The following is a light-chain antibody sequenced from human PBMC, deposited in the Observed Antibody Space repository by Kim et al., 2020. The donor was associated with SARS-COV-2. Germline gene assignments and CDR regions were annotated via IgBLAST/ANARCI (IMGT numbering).Light chain of an antibody. CDR1: SSNIESNG. J-gene: IGLJ3*02. Sequence: ELTQPPSASGTPGQSVTISCSGSSSNIESNGVNWYQHVPGTAPQLLIHSFNQRPSGVPGLFSGSKSDTSASLTISGLQAEDEADYYCGTWDDSLNGWVFGGGTQLTVL. V-gene: IGLV1-44*01. CDR3: GTWDDSLNGWV. CDR2: SFN.